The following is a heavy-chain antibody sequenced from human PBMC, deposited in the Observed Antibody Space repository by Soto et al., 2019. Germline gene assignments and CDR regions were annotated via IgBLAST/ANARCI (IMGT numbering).Heavy chain of an antibody. J-gene: IGHJ5*02. CDR2: IIPIFGTA. V-gene: IGHV1-69*13. CDR3: ARDLGSSFPINWFDP. CDR1: GGTFSSYA. D-gene: IGHD6-6*01. Sequence: SVKVSCKASGGTFSSYAISWVRQAPGQGLEWMGGIIPIFGTANYAQKFQGRVTITADESTSTAYMELSSLRSDDTAVYYCARDLGSSFPINWFDPWGQGTLVTVSS.